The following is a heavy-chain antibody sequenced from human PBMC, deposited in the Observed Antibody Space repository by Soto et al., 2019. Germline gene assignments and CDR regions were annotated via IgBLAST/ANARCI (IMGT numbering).Heavy chain of an antibody. V-gene: IGHV4-30-2*01. CDR2: IYHSGST. Sequence: TLSLTCAVSGGSISSGGYSWSWIRQPPGKGLEWIGYIYHSGSTYYNPSLKSRVTISVDRSKNQFSLKLSSVTAVDTAVYYCARVPSNNWFDPWGQGTLVTVS. J-gene: IGHJ5*02. CDR3: ARVPSNNWFDP. D-gene: IGHD3-3*02. CDR1: GGSISSGGYS.